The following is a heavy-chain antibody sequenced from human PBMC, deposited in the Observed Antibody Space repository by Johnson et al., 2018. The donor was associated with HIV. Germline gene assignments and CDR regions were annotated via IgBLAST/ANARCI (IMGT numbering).Heavy chain of an antibody. Sequence: VQLVESGGGLVEPGGSLRLSCGASGFSVSNTYMNWVRQAPGKGLEWVSVIYSGGSTYYADSVKGRFTISRDNSKNTLYLQMNSLRAEDTAVYYCASVPMIVVLDGAFDIWGQGTMVTFSS. V-gene: IGHV3-66*01. J-gene: IGHJ3*02. D-gene: IGHD3-22*01. CDR3: ASVPMIVVLDGAFDI. CDR1: GFSVSNTY. CDR2: IYSGGST.